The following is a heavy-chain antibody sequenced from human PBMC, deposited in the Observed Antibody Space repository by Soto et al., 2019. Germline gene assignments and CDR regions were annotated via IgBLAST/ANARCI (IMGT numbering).Heavy chain of an antibody. V-gene: IGHV3-33*01. Sequence: QVHLVESGGGVAQPGRSLRLSCAASGSIFTGYGMHWVRQAPGKGLEWVAVIWFDGGNKYYADSVKGRFTISRDNSKNMLYLQMNSLRVEDTAVYYCSRDEIGGTTFRGYLDYWGHGTLVTVAS. D-gene: IGHD1-1*01. J-gene: IGHJ4*01. CDR1: GSIFTGYG. CDR2: IWFDGGNK. CDR3: SRDEIGGTTFRGYLDY.